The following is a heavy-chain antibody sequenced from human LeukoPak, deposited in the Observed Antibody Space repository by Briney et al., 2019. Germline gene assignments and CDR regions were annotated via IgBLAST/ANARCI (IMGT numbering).Heavy chain of an antibody. D-gene: IGHD1-26*01. CDR3: AKGGKWDVTPFDY. Sequence: GGSLRLSCAASGFTFTSYSMNWVRQAPGKGLEWVSTISGGGGSTYYADSVKGRFTISRDNSKNTLYLQVNSLRAEDTAVYYCAKGGKWDVTPFDYWGQGTLVTVST. V-gene: IGHV3-23*01. J-gene: IGHJ4*02. CDR2: ISGGGGST. CDR1: GFTFTSYS.